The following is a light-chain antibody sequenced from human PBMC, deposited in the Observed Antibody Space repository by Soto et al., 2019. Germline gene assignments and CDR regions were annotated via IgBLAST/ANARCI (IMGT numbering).Light chain of an antibody. CDR1: SSVVGGYNY. J-gene: IGLJ1*01. CDR3: SSYTSSVTLV. V-gene: IGLV2-14*01. CDR2: AVS. Sequence: QSALTQPASVSGSPGQSITISCTGTSSVVGGYNYVSWYQQHPGKAPKLMIYAVSNRPSGVSNRFSGSKSGNTASLTISGLQAEDEADYYCSSYTSSVTLVFGTGTKLTVL.